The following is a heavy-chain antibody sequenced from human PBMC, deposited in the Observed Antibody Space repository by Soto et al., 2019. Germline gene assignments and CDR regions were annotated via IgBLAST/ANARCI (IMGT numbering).Heavy chain of an antibody. V-gene: IGHV3-49*03. CDR2: IRSKAYGGTT. J-gene: IGHJ4*02. CDR3: TRDYSGTSDY. Sequence: GGSLRLSCTASGFTFGDYDMSWFRQAPGKGLEWVGFIRSKAYGGTTEYAASVKGRFTISRDDSKSIAYLQMNSLKTEDTAVYYCTRDYSGTSDYWGQGTRVTAPQ. D-gene: IGHD1-1*01. CDR1: GFTFGDYD.